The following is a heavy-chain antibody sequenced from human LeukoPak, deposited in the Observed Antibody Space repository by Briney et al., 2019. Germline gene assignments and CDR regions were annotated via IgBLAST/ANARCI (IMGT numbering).Heavy chain of an antibody. Sequence: AASVKVSCKASGYTFTGHYMHWVRQAPGQGLEWMGWINPNSGDSSYAQKFQGRVAMTRDTSISTAYLELSRLRSDDTAVYFCARKTSSGWELDCWGQGTLVTVPS. CDR3: ARKTSSGWELDC. D-gene: IGHD6-19*01. CDR1: GYTFTGHY. V-gene: IGHV1-2*02. CDR2: INPNSGDS. J-gene: IGHJ4*02.